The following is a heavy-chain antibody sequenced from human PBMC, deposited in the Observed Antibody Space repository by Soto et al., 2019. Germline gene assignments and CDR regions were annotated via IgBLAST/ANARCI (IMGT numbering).Heavy chain of an antibody. J-gene: IGHJ6*04. CDR2: ISGSGGST. V-gene: IGHV3-23*01. Sequence: EVQLLESGGGLVQPGGSLRLSCAASGFTFSSYAMSWVRQAPGKGLEWVSAISGSGGSTYYADSVKGRFTISRDNSKNTLYLQMNSVRAEDTAVYYCAQAKAGISRMDVWGKGTTVTVSS. D-gene: IGHD2-15*01. CDR3: AQAKAGISRMDV. CDR1: GFTFSSYA.